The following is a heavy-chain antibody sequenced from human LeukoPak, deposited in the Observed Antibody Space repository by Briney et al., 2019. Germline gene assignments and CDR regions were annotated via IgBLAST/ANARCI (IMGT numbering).Heavy chain of an antibody. CDR2: IKEDGSEY. CDR1: AFTFSNYW. Sequence: GGSLRLSCAAPAFTFSNYWMSWVRQAPGKGLEWVANIKEDGSEYYYVDSVKGRFTISRDNAKNSLYLQMNSLRAADTAVYYCARDYYYGSGSYHIWGQGTLVTVSS. J-gene: IGHJ4*02. D-gene: IGHD3-10*01. V-gene: IGHV3-7*01. CDR3: ARDYYYGSGSYHI.